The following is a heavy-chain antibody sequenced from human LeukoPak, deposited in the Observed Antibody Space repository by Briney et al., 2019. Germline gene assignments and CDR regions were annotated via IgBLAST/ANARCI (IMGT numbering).Heavy chain of an antibody. CDR3: ARALVGGYYDSSAYYADYFDY. Sequence: ASVKVSCKASGYTFTGYSISWVRQAPGQGLEWMGWISADDGNTYYVQRFQGRVTLTTDTSTRTAYMELRSLRSDDTAVYYCARALVGGYYDSSAYYADYFDYWGQGTLVTVSS. J-gene: IGHJ4*02. V-gene: IGHV1-18*01. D-gene: IGHD3-22*01. CDR2: ISADDGNT. CDR1: GYTFTGYS.